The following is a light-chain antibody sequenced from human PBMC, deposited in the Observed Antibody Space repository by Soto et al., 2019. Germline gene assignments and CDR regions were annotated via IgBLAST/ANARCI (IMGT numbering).Light chain of an antibody. CDR1: SSDVGGYKY. V-gene: IGLV2-14*03. CDR2: EVN. CDR3: SSYTRQSTYV. J-gene: IGLJ1*01. Sequence: QSVLTQPASVSGSPGQSITISCTGTSSDVGGYKYVSWFQQYLGKVPKLIIYEVNDRPSGVSNRFSASKSGNTASLTISGLQAEDEADYYCSSYTRQSTYVFGTGTKVTAL.